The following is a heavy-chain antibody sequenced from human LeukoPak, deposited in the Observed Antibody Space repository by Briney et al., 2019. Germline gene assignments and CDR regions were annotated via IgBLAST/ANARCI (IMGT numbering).Heavy chain of an antibody. CDR1: GGSIRGGYY. CDR3: ARSVAGYFDY. D-gene: IGHD6-19*01. Sequence: PSETLSLTCGVYGGSIRGGYYWSWIRQPPGEGLEWIGEINHRGSTNYNPSLKSRVTTPVDASKNQFSLKVTSVTAADTAMYFCARSVAGYFDYWGQGTLVTVSS. V-gene: IGHV4-34*01. CDR2: INHRGST. J-gene: IGHJ4*02.